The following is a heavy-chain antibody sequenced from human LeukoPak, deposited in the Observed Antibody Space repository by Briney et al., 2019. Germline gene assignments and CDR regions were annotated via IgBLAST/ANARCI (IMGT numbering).Heavy chain of an antibody. V-gene: IGHV3-15*07. CDR3: ATDFYDST. CDR2: IRSNSDGGTI. Sequence: GGSLRLSCATSVFTFSNAWMNWARQAPGKGLEWVGRIRSNSDGGTIDYAAPVKGRFTLSRDDSKTTLYLQMNSLQTEDTAVYYCATDFYDSTWGQGTLVTVSS. J-gene: IGHJ5*02. D-gene: IGHD3-22*01. CDR1: VFTFSNAW.